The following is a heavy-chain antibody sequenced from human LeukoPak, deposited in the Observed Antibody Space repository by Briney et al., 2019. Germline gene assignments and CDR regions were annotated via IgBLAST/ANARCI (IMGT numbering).Heavy chain of an antibody. V-gene: IGHV4-59*12. CDR3: ARETDYYGSGTYSNPLDY. D-gene: IGHD3-10*01. CDR2: IYYSGST. CDR1: GGSISSYY. J-gene: IGHJ4*02. Sequence: PSETLSLTCTGSGGSISSYYWSWIRQPPGKGMEWGGYIYYSGSTYYNPSLKSRVTISVDTSKNQFSLKLSSVTAADTAVYYCARETDYYGSGTYSNPLDYWGQGTLVTVSS.